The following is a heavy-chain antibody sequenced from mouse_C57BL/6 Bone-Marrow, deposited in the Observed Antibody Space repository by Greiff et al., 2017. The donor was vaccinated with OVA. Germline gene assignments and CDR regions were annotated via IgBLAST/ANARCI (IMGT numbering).Heavy chain of an antibody. CDR2: IDPETGGT. Sequence: QVQLQQSGAELVRPGASVTLSCKASGYTFTDYEMHWVKQTPVHGLEWIGAIDPETGGTAYNQKFKGKAILTADKSSSTAYMELRSLTSEDSAVYYCTGHAYYSNSFDYWGQGTTLTVSS. CDR3: TGHAYYSNSFDY. D-gene: IGHD2-5*01. J-gene: IGHJ2*01. CDR1: GYTFTDYE. V-gene: IGHV1-15*01.